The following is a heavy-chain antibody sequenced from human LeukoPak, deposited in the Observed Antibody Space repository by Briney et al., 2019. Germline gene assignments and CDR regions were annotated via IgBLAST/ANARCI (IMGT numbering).Heavy chain of an antibody. J-gene: IGHJ4*02. CDR3: ARLTLGYCCGGSCYPPLD. Sequence: ASVKVSCKASGYTFTSYGISWVRQAPGQGLEWMGWISAYNGNTNYAQKLQGRVTMTTDTSTSTAYMELRSLRSDDTAVYYCARLTLGYCCGGSCYPPLDWGQGTLVTVSS. D-gene: IGHD2-15*01. V-gene: IGHV1-18*01. CDR1: GYTFTSYG. CDR2: ISAYNGNT.